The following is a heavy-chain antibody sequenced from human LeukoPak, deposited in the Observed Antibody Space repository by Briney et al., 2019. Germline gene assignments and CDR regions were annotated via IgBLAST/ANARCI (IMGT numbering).Heavy chain of an antibody. CDR2: IWYDGSNK. J-gene: IGHJ6*02. D-gene: IGHD4-4*01. V-gene: IGHV3-33*08. CDR3: ARVGTVTPPYYYYGMDV. CDR1: GFTFSSYA. Sequence: PGGSLRLSCAASGFTFSSYAMHWVRQAPGKGLEWVAVIWYDGSNKYYADSVKGRFTISRDNSKNTLYLQMNSLRAEDTAVYYCARVGTVTPPYYYYGMDVWGQGTTVTVSS.